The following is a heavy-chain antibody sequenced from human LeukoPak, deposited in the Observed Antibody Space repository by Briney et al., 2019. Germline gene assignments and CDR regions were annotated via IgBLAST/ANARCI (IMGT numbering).Heavy chain of an antibody. V-gene: IGHV6-1*01. CDR3: ARDLKGADTAIPTGFSWYFHL. CDR2: TYYTSKWHS. Sequence: SQTLSLTCAISGDSVSSNSAAWNWIRQSPSRGLEWLGRTYYTSKWHSDYAPSVKGRITINADTSKNQFSLQLNSVTPEDTAVYYCARDLKGADTAIPTGFSWYFHLWGRGSLVTVSS. CDR1: GDSVSSNSAA. D-gene: IGHD5-18*01. J-gene: IGHJ2*01.